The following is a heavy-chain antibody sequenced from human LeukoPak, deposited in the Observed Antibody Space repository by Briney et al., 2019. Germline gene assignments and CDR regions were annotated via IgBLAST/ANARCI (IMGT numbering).Heavy chain of an antibody. V-gene: IGHV3-7*01. D-gene: IGHD3-22*01. CDR3: ADFDRS. CDR1: GLTFSAAW. J-gene: IGHJ4*02. Sequence: PGGSLRLSCAASGLTFSAAWMSWVRQAPGKGLEWVATINTDGSNRYYVDSVKGRFTISRDNAKNSLYLQMDSLRADDTPLYYCADFDRSWGQGTLVTVSS. CDR2: INTDGSNR.